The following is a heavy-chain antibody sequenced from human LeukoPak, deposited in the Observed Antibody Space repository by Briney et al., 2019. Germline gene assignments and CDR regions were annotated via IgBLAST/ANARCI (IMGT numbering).Heavy chain of an antibody. Sequence: SETLSLTCTVSGGSLSSYYWSWIRQPPGKGLEWIGYIYYSGSTNYNPSLKSRVTISVDTSKNQFSLKLSSVTAADTAVYYCARGRSNDAFDIWGQGTMVTVSS. J-gene: IGHJ3*02. CDR2: IYYSGST. V-gene: IGHV4-59*01. CDR1: GGSLSSYY. CDR3: ARGRSNDAFDI. D-gene: IGHD1-26*01.